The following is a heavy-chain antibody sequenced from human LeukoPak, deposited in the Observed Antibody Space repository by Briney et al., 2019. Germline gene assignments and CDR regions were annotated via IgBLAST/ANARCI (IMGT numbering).Heavy chain of an antibody. J-gene: IGHJ6*02. CDR2: IYASGSVSSSGST. CDR3: AREKTVLHYYYGMDV. D-gene: IGHD4-17*01. V-gene: IGHV4-4*07. Sequence: PSETLSLTCNVSGGSFSPYYWSWVRQPAGKGLEWIGRIYASGSVSSSGSTNYNPSLKSRVTMSVDTSKKQFSLRLNSVTAADTAVYYCAREKTVLHYYYGMDVWGQGTTVTVSS. CDR1: GGSFSPYY.